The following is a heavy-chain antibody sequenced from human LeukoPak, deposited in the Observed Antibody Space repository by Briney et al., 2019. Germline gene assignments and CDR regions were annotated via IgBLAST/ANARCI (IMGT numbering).Heavy chain of an antibody. D-gene: IGHD3-22*01. J-gene: IGHJ3*02. V-gene: IGHV4-59*01. CDR3: ARGYDSSGYYYEDAFDI. CDR1: GGYISSYY. Sequence: PSETLSLTCTVSGGYISSYYWSWIRQPPGKGQEWIGYIYYSGSTNYNPSLKSRVTISVDTSKNQFSLKLSSVTAADTAVYYCARGYDSSGYYYEDAFDIWGQGTMVTVSS. CDR2: IYYSGST.